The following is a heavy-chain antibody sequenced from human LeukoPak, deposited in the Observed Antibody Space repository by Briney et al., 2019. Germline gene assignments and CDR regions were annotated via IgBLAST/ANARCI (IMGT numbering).Heavy chain of an antibody. CDR3: ARAHSRNYYYYGIDV. CDR1: GYTLTELS. J-gene: IGHJ6*02. Sequence: SVKVSCKVSGYTLTELSMHWVRQAPGQGLEWMGGTIPIFGTAHYAQKFQGRVTIAADGSTSTVYMELSSLRSEDTAVYYCARAHSRNYYYYGIDVWGQGTTVTVSS. D-gene: IGHD2-15*01. V-gene: IGHV1-69*13. CDR2: TIPIFGTA.